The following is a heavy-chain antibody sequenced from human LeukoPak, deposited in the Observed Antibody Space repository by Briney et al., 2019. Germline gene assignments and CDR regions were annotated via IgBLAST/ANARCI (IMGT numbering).Heavy chain of an antibody. CDR3: ATYTNYKNWIDP. CDR1: GGSISSYY. J-gene: IGHJ5*02. V-gene: IGHV4-59*12. D-gene: IGHD2-8*01. CDR2: IYYTGDT. Sequence: PSETLSLTCTVSGGSISSYYWSWVRQPPGKGLEWIGYIYYTGDTNYNPSLGSRVTISVDTSKNQFSLKLRSVPAADTAVYYCATYTNYKNWIDPWGQGTLVTVSS.